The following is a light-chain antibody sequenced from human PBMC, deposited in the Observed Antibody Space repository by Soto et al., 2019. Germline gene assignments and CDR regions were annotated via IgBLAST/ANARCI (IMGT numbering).Light chain of an antibody. CDR2: GAS. V-gene: IGKV3-20*01. J-gene: IGKJ5*01. CDR3: QQYGKLPIT. CDR1: QSVTSSY. Sequence: EIVLTQTPGTLSLSPGERATLSCWPSQSVTSSYLTWYQQKPGQAPRLLIYGASTRAAGIPDRFSGSGSGTDFTLTISSLEPEDFAVYYCQQYGKLPITFGQGTRLEIK.